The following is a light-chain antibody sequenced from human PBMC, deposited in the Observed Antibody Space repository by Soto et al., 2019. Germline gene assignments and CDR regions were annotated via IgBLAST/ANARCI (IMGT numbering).Light chain of an antibody. CDR3: CSYAGSYTWV. J-gene: IGLJ3*02. CDR2: DVN. V-gene: IGLV2-11*01. Sequence: QSALTQPRSVSGSPGQSVTISCTGTSSDVGGYDYVSWYQHHPGKAPKLMIFDVNKRPSGVPDHFSSSKSGKTASLTISGLQAEDEADYYCCSYAGSYTWVFGGGTQLTVL. CDR1: SSDVGGYDY.